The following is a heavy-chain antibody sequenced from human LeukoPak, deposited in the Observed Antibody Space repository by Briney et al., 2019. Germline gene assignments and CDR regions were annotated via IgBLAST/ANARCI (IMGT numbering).Heavy chain of an antibody. Sequence: PGRSLRLSCAASGFTFSNYGMHWVRQAPGKRLKWVAVICHDGSNKYYADSVKGRFTISRDNSKNTLYLQMNSLRAEDTAVYYCARGEMATIIIGYCAFDIWGQGTVVTVSS. V-gene: IGHV3-33*01. CDR2: ICHDGSNK. CDR1: GFTFSNYG. CDR3: ARGEMATIIIGYCAFDI. J-gene: IGHJ3*02. D-gene: IGHD5-24*01.